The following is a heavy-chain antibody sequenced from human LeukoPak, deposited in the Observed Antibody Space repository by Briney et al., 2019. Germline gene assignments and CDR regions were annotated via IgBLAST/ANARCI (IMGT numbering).Heavy chain of an antibody. Sequence: EASVKVSSKPSGYTLTVYYMHWVRQAPGQGLGWMGWINPNSGGTNYAQKFQGRVTMTRDTSISTAYMELSRLRSDDTAVYYCASPGSSSSRDYYYYRDVWGKGTTVTVSS. J-gene: IGHJ6*03. CDR3: ASPGSSSSRDYYYYRDV. CDR2: INPNSGGT. CDR1: GYTLTVYY. D-gene: IGHD6-6*01. V-gene: IGHV1-2*02.